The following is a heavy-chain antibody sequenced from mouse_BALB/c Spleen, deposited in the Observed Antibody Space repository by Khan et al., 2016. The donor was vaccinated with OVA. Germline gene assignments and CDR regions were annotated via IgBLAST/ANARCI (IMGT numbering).Heavy chain of an antibody. CDR3: ARGRYRYPFAY. J-gene: IGHJ3*01. Sequence: QLEESGPGLVKPSQSLSLTCTVTGYSITSDYAWNWIRQFPGNKLEWMGYISYSGSTSYNPSLKSRISITRDSSKNQFFLQLNSVTTEETATYYGARGRYRYPFAYWGKGTLVTVSA. CDR2: ISYSGST. V-gene: IGHV3-2*02. D-gene: IGHD2-14*01. CDR1: GYSITSDYA.